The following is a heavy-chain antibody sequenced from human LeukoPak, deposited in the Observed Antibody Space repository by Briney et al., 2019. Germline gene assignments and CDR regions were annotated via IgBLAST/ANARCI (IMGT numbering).Heavy chain of an antibody. Sequence: GASVKVSCKASGGTFSSYAISWVRQAPGQGLEWMGGIIPIFGTANHAQKFQGRVTITADESTSTAYMELSSLRSEDTAVYYCAGMVAPGFDYWAREPWSPSPQ. CDR3: AGMVAPGFDY. CDR1: GGTFSSYA. CDR2: IIPIFGTA. V-gene: IGHV1-69*01. J-gene: IGHJ4*02. D-gene: IGHD1-26*01.